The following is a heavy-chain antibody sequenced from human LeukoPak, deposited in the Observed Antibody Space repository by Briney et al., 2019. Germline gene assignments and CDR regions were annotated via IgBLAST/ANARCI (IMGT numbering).Heavy chain of an antibody. V-gene: IGHV3-23*01. Sequence: GGSLRLSCAASGFTFSSYAMSWVRQAPGKGLEWVSAISGSGSTIYYADSVKGRFTISRDNAKNSLYLQMNSLRAEDTAVYYCARVIGHYDYVWGSYEGHFDYWGQGTLVTVSS. J-gene: IGHJ4*02. D-gene: IGHD3-16*01. CDR1: GFTFSSYA. CDR2: ISGSGSTI. CDR3: ARVIGHYDYVWGSYEGHFDY.